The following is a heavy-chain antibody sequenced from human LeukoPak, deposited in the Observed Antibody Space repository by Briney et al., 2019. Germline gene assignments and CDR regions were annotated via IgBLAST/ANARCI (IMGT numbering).Heavy chain of an antibody. CDR3: ARDAPCTTSTCYKQINS. D-gene: IGHD2-2*02. Sequence: GGSLRLSCAASGFNFNNHNMDWVRQAPGKGLEWVSFISRSGRNTDYADSVKGRFTISRDDAKNSLYLQLNSLRADDTAVYYCARDAPCTTSTCYKQINSWGQGTLVTVSS. CDR1: GFNFNNHN. CDR2: ISRSGRNT. J-gene: IGHJ4*02. V-gene: IGHV3-48*03.